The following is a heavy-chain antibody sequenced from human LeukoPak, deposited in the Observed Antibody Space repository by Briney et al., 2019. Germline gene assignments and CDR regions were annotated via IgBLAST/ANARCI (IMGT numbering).Heavy chain of an antibody. Sequence: SETLSLTCTVSGGSISSGGYYWSWIRQHPGKGLEWIGYIYYSGSTYYNPSLKSRVTISVDTSKNQFSLKLSSVTAADTAVYYCARGYVLRFLEWLYFDYWGQETLVTVSS. CDR1: GGSISSGGYY. D-gene: IGHD3-3*01. V-gene: IGHV4-31*03. CDR3: ARGYVLRFLEWLYFDY. J-gene: IGHJ4*02. CDR2: IYYSGST.